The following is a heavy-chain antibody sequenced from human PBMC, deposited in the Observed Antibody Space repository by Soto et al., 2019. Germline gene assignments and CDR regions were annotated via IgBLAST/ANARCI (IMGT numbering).Heavy chain of an antibody. J-gene: IGHJ4*02. Sequence: QTLSLTCAISGGSVSSNSSGWNWISQSPSKGLEWLGRTYYRSNWYNDYAVSVKSRITINADTSRNHFSLQLNSVTPEDTAVYYCARENTNWYFDSWGQGTLVTVSS. CDR2: TYYRSNWYN. CDR3: ARENTNWYFDS. V-gene: IGHV6-1*01. CDR1: GGSVSSNSSG. D-gene: IGHD1-1*01.